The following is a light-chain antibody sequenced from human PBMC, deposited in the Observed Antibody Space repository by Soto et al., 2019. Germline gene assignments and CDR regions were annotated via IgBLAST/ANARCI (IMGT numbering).Light chain of an antibody. Sequence: AIQLTQSPSSLSASVGDRVTITCRASQGISSALAWYQQKPGKAPKLLIYDASSLESGVPSRFSGSGSGTDFTLTISSLQPEEFATYYCQHPLTFGGGTKVEIK. V-gene: IGKV1-13*02. CDR2: DAS. CDR3: QHPLT. CDR1: QGISSA. J-gene: IGKJ4*01.